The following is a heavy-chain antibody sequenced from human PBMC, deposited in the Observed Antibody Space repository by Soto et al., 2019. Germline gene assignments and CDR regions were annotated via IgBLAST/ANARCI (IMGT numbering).Heavy chain of an antibody. D-gene: IGHD3-3*01. CDR1: GYTFTGYY. CDR2: INPNSGGT. J-gene: IGHJ6*03. CDR3: ARGEYDFWSGYPFMDV. Sequence: ASVKVSCKASGYTFTGYYMHWVRQAPGQGLEWMGWINPNSGGTNYAQKFQGWVTMTRDTSISTAYMELSRLRSDDTAVYYCARGEYDFWSGYPFMDVWGKGTTVTVSS. V-gene: IGHV1-2*04.